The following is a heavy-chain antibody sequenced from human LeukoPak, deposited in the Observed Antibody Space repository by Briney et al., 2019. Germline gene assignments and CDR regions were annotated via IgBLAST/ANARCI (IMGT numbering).Heavy chain of an antibody. CDR1: GFSFSDSG. CDR3: ASSSGPLSLFDY. V-gene: IGHV3-30*02. Sequence: GGSLRLSCAASGFSFSDSGIHWVRQAPGKGLEWVSFIQSDGSEIFYADSVKGRFTISRDNSKNTVFLQMNSLRAEDTAVYYCASSSGPLSLFDYWGQGTLVTVSS. D-gene: IGHD3-16*02. CDR2: IQSDGSEI. J-gene: IGHJ4*02.